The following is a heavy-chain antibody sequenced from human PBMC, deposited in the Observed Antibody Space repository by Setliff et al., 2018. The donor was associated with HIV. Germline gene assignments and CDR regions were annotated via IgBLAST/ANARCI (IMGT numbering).Heavy chain of an antibody. J-gene: IGHJ4*02. V-gene: IGHV1-46*01. CDR1: GHTFANSY. CDR2: MNPNDGGT. Sequence: ASVKVSCKASGHTFANSYLHWVRQGPGQGLEWMGIMNPNDGGTQYAQNFRGRVSMTRDTSTTTVYMELYSLRSEDTAVYHCARSDISGSGYFDSWGQGTLVTVSS. CDR3: ARSDISGSGYFDS. D-gene: IGHD5-12*01.